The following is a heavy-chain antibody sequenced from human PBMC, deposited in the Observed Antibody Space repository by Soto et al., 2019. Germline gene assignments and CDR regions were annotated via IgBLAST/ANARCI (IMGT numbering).Heavy chain of an antibody. D-gene: IGHD2-15*01. CDR2: ISYSGETK. CDR3: VRGVVVVVGSTAENFDH. V-gene: IGHV3-48*02. CDR1: GFTFTKYS. J-gene: IGHJ4*02. Sequence: GGSLRLSCVTSGFTFTKYSMNWARQAPGKGLEWVSYISYSGETKYYADSLKGRYAISRDDAKNSVYLQMNSLRDEDTAFYYCVRGVVVVVGSTAENFDHWGQGTLVTVSS.